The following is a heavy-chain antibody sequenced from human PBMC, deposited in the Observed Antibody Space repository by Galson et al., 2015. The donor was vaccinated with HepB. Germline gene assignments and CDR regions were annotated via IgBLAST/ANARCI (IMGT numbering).Heavy chain of an antibody. D-gene: IGHD6-19*01. Sequence: SVKVSCKASGGTFSSYAISWVRQAPGQGLEWMGGIIPIFGTANYAQKFRGRVTITADESTSTAYMELSSLRSEDTAVYYCARGGAVALVFDFDYWGQGTLVTVSS. V-gene: IGHV1-69*13. CDR3: ARGGAVALVFDFDY. CDR2: IIPIFGTA. J-gene: IGHJ4*02. CDR1: GGTFSSYA.